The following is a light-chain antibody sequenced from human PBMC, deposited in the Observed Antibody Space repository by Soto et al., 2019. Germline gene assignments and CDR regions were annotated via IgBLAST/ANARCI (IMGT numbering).Light chain of an antibody. J-gene: IGKJ1*01. CDR3: QQSYSVPR. V-gene: IGKV1-39*01. CDR1: RSISNY. Sequence: DIQMTQSPSSLSASVGDRVTITCRASRSISNYLNWYQQKSGKVPRLLIYAASSLQPAVPSRFSGTGTGTAFTLTITSLQPEDSATYYCQQSYSVPRFGPGARVDLK. CDR2: AAS.